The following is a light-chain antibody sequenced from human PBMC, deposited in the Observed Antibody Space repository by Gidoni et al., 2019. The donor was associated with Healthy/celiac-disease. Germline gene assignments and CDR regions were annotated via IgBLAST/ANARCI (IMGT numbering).Light chain of an antibody. CDR3: QQYGSSPV. CDR2: GAS. CDR1: QSVSSSY. J-gene: IGKJ4*01. Sequence: ETVSTQSPGTLSLSPGERATPSCRASQSVSSSYLAWYQQKPGQAPRLLISGASSRATGIPDRFSGSGSGTDFTLTISRLEPEDFAVYYCQQYGSSPVFGGGTKVEIK. V-gene: IGKV3-20*01.